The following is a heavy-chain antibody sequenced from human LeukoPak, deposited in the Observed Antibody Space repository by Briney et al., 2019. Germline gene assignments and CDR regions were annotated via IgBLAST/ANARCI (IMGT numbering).Heavy chain of an antibody. J-gene: IGHJ5*02. V-gene: IGHV4-4*07. CDR1: GGSISSYY. CDR3: ARGGGLWFGEPYNWFDP. Sequence: PSETLSLTCTVSGGSISSYYWSWIRQPAGKGLEWIGRIYTSGSTNYNPSLKSRVTMSVDTSKNQFSLKLSSVTAADTAVYYCARGGGLWFGEPYNWFDPWGQGTLVTVSS. D-gene: IGHD3-10*01. CDR2: IYTSGST.